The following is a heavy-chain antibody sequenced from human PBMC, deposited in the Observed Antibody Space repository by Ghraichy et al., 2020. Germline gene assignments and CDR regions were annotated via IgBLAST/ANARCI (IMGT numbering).Heavy chain of an antibody. D-gene: IGHD3-10*01. CDR1: GGSISSYY. Sequence: SETLSLTCTVSGGSISSYYWSWIRQPAGKGLEWIGRIYTSGSTNYNPSLKSRVTMSVDTSKNQFSLKLSSVTAADTAVYYCARERIGELPYYYYGMDVWGQGTTVTVSS. CDR3: ARERIGELPYYYYGMDV. V-gene: IGHV4-4*07. J-gene: IGHJ6*02. CDR2: IYTSGST.